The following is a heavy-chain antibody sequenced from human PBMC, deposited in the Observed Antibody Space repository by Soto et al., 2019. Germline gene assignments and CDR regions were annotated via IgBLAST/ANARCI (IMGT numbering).Heavy chain of an antibody. Sequence: GGSLRLSCASSVFTFSSYSMSCVRHSPGKWLEWVSGFRTSGDGGTTYYADSVKGRFTISRDNSKNTLFMQMNSLRAEDTAIYYCAKKDNSGSGSQYFEYLGQGTLVNVSS. CDR1: VFTFSSYS. J-gene: IGHJ4*02. CDR2: FRTSGDGGTT. V-gene: IGHV3-23*01. CDR3: AKKDNSGSGSQYFEY. D-gene: IGHD3-10*01.